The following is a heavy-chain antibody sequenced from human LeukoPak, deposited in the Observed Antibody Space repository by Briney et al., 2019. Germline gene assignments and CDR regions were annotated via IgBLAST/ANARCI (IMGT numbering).Heavy chain of an antibody. V-gene: IGHV4-34*01. CDR2: INHSGST. J-gene: IGHJ4*02. CDR1: GGSFSGYY. Sequence: SETLSLTCAVYGGSFSGYYWSWIRQPPGKGLEWIGEINHSGSTNYNPSLKSRVTISVDTSKNQFSLKLSSVTAADTAVYYCARSPSSSWFNFDYWGQGTLVTVSS. CDR3: ARSPSSSWFNFDY. D-gene: IGHD6-13*01.